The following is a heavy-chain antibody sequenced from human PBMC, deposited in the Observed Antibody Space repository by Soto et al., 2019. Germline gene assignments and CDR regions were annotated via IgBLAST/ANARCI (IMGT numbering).Heavy chain of an antibody. V-gene: IGHV3-30*18. Sequence: QVQLVESGRGVVQPGRSLRLSCAASGFTFSSYGMHWVRQAPGKGLEWVAVISYDGSNKYYADSVKGRFTISRDNSKNTLYLQMNSLRAEDTAVYYCAKGMRVRGVIPWFDPWGQGTLVTVSS. D-gene: IGHD3-10*01. J-gene: IGHJ5*02. CDR3: AKGMRVRGVIPWFDP. CDR2: ISYDGSNK. CDR1: GFTFSSYG.